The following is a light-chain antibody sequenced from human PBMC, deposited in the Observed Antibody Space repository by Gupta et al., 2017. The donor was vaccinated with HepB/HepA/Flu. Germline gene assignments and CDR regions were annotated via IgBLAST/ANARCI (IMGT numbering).Light chain of an antibody. J-gene: IGLJ3*02. CDR2: VNSDGSH. Sequence: QLVLTQSPPASVSLGASVKLTCTLSSGHATYAIAWHQQQSEKGPRYLMKVNSDGSHSKGDGIPDRFSGSSSGAERYLIISSLQSEDEADYYCQTWGTGIWVFGGGTKLTVL. CDR1: SGHATYA. V-gene: IGLV4-69*01. CDR3: QTWGTGIWV.